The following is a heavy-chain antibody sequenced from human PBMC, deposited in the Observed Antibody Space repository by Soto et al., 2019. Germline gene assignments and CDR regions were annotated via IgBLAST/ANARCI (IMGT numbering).Heavy chain of an antibody. Sequence: EVQLVESGGGLIQPGGSLRLSCAASGFNFIRKYMIWVRQAPGKGLEWVSILYSGGTTYYADSVKGRFTISRDTSENTLYLQMNSLGAEDTAFYYCARGLYDSGSFYFDFWGQGTLVTVSS. V-gene: IGHV3-53*01. J-gene: IGHJ4*02. D-gene: IGHD3-10*01. CDR1: GFNFIRKY. CDR2: LYSGGTT. CDR3: ARGLYDSGSFYFDF.